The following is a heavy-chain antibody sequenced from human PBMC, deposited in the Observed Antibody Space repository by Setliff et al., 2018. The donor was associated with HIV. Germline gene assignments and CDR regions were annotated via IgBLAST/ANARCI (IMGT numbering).Heavy chain of an antibody. D-gene: IGHD5-12*01. J-gene: IGHJ5*02. CDR3: TTEDPWLRFGH. CDR2: IRSKTYGGTT. CDR1: GFTFGDYG. V-gene: IGHV3-49*04. Sequence: GVLRLSCTTSGFTFGDYGLNWVRQAPGRGLEWVGFIRSKTYGGTTDFAASVKGRFTISRDDSKTTLYLQMNSLKTEDTAVYYCTTEDPWLRFGHWGQGTLVTVSS.